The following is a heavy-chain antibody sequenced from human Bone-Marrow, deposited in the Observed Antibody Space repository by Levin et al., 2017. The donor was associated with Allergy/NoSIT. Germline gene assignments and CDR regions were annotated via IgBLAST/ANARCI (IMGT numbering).Heavy chain of an antibody. CDR1: GGSISSYY. D-gene: IGHD3-3*01. CDR3: ASTKFYDFWSGYHLDY. V-gene: IGHV4-59*01. Sequence: SQTLSLTCTVSGGSISSYYWSWIRPPPGKGLEWIGYIYYSGSTNYNPSLKSRVTISVDTSKNQFSLKLSSVTAADTAVYYCASTKFYDFWSGYHLDYWGQGTLVTVSS. CDR2: IYYSGST. J-gene: IGHJ4*02.